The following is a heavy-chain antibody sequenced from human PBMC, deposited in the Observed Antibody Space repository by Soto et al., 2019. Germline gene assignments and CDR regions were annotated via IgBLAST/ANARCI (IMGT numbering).Heavy chain of an antibody. CDR3: ARERSWYSYGNDGMDV. CDR1: GGSINSTSLY. D-gene: IGHD5-18*01. J-gene: IGHJ6*02. Sequence: SEILSLTCTVSGGSINSTSLYWAWIRQPPGKGLEWIGSLYYSGSTNSIPSLRGRITISVDTSKNQFSLKLTSVTAADTAVYYCARERSWYSYGNDGMDVWGQGTTVTVSS. CDR2: LYYSGST. V-gene: IGHV4-39*07.